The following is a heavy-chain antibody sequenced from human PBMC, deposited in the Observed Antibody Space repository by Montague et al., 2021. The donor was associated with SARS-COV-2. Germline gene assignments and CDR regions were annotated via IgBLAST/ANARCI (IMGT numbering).Heavy chain of an antibody. J-gene: IGHJ4*02. CDR3: AHRLPAVAAFDY. V-gene: IGHV2-5*02. D-gene: IGHD6-6*01. Sequence: PALVKPTQTLTLTCTFSGFSLSTRTVGVGWIRQPPGKALEWLALXYWDDDKRYSPSLKSRLTITKVTSKNQVVLTMTNMDPVDTATYYCAHRLPAVAAFDYWGQGTLVTVSS. CDR2: XYWDDDK. CDR1: GFSLSTRTVG.